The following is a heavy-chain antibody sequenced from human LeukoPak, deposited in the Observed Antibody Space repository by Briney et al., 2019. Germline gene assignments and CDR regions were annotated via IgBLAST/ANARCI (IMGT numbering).Heavy chain of an antibody. V-gene: IGHV6-1*01. Sequence: SQTLSLTCVISGDSVSSNSAAWNWIRQSPSRGLEWLGRTYYRSKWYYDYSVAVKSRVTINPDTSKNQFSLQLSSVTAADTAVYYCARSTRVLLWFGELLNEAAGNQGNDAFDIWGQGTMVTVSS. J-gene: IGHJ3*02. CDR3: ARSTRVLLWFGELLNEAAGNQGNDAFDI. CDR1: GDSVSSNSAA. D-gene: IGHD3-10*01. CDR2: TYYRSKWYY.